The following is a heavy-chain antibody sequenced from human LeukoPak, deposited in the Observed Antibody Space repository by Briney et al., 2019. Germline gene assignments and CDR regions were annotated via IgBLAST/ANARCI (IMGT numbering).Heavy chain of an antibody. Sequence: GGSLRLSCAASGFIFSDYYMSWIRQAPGKGLEWVSYISSSGSNIYYADSVKGRFTISRDNAKNSLYLQMNSLRAEDTAVYYCARVGAFYDSSGYYGYWGQGTLVTVSS. J-gene: IGHJ4*02. CDR1: GFIFSDYY. D-gene: IGHD3-22*01. CDR3: ARVGAFYDSSGYYGY. V-gene: IGHV3-11*04. CDR2: ISSSGSNI.